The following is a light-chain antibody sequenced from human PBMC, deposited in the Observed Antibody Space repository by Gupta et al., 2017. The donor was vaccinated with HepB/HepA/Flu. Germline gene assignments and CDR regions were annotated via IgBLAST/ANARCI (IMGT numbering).Light chain of an antibody. CDR3: QAWDSSTVV. CDR2: QDS. V-gene: IGLV3-1*01. Sequence: YGLTQPPPESGSPGQTASITCSGDKLGDKYACWYQQKPGQSPVLVIYQDSKRPSGIPERFSGSNSGNTATLTISGTQAMDEADYYCQAWDSSTVVFGGGTKLTVL. CDR1: KLGDKY. J-gene: IGLJ2*01.